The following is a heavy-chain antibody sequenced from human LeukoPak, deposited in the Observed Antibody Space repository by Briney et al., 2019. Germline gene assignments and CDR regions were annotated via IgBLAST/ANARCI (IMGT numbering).Heavy chain of an antibody. Sequence: ASVKVSCRASGYTFTSYGISWVRQAPGQGLEWMGWISAYNGNTNYAQKLQGRVTMTTDTSTSTAYMELRSLRSDDTAVYYCARGPHIQYNYDVAYYYYYYMDVWGKGTTVTVSS. CDR3: ARGPHIQYNYDVAYYYYYYMDV. CDR1: GYTFTSYG. D-gene: IGHD1-20*01. V-gene: IGHV1-18*01. CDR2: ISAYNGNT. J-gene: IGHJ6*03.